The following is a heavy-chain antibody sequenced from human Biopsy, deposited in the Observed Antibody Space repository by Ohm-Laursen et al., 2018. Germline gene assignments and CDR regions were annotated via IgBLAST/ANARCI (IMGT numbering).Heavy chain of an antibody. J-gene: IGHJ6*02. Sequence: GTLSLTCAVYGGSFSGYYWSWIRQPPGKGLEWIGEITHRGSTNYNPSLKSRVTISVDTSKNQFSLKLRSVTAADTAVYYCARAVDYYDPYYYYGLDVWGQGTTVTVSS. V-gene: IGHV4-34*01. CDR1: GGSFSGYY. CDR2: ITHRGST. CDR3: ARAVDYYDPYYYYGLDV. D-gene: IGHD3-16*01.